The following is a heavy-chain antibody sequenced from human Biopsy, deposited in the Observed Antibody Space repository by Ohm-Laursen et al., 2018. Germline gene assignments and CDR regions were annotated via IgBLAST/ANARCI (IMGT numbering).Heavy chain of an antibody. D-gene: IGHD3-3*01. Sequence: SSVKVSCHASGGTFSNYAIRWVRQAPGEGLEWMGGIIAVSGLVNYAPKFQGRVSITADKSTTTAYMELSNLKSEDTAVYYCATPFQYYDSWGGYPPFDHWGQGTLVTVSS. V-gene: IGHV1-69*17. CDR1: GGTFSNYA. CDR2: IIAVSGLV. CDR3: ATPFQYYDSWGGYPPFDH. J-gene: IGHJ4*02.